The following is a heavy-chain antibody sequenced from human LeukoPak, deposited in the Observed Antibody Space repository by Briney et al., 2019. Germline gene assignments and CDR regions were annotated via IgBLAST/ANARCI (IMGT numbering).Heavy chain of an antibody. D-gene: IGHD3-10*01. CDR3: AKRGPGSPQSGKYFFDY. J-gene: IGHJ4*02. CDR1: GFTFSAYG. V-gene: IGHV3-23*01. Sequence: HPGGSLRLSCAASGFTFSAYGMTWVRQAPGKGLEWVSAISGSAAATFYADSVKGRFTISRDNSRSTLYLQMNSLRAEDTAVYYCAKRGPGSPQSGKYFFDYWGQGTLVTVSS. CDR2: ISGSAAAT.